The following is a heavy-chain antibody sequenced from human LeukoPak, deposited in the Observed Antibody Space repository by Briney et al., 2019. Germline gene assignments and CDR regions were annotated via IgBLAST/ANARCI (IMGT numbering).Heavy chain of an antibody. CDR2: IRYDGSNK. CDR1: GFTFSSYG. CDR3: AKSHADVHYDILTGPDYSYYYYGMDV. D-gene: IGHD3-9*01. Sequence: GGSLRLSCAASGFTFSSYGMHWVRQAPGKGLEWVAFIRYDGSNKYYADSVKGRFTISRDNSKNTLFLQMNSLRAEDTAVYYCAKSHADVHYDILTGPDYSYYYYGMDVWGQGTTVTVSS. J-gene: IGHJ6*02. V-gene: IGHV3-30*02.